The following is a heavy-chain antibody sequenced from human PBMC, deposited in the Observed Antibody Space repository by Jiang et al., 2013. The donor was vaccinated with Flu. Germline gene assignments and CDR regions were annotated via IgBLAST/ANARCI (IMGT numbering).Heavy chain of an antibody. D-gene: IGHD6-19*01. CDR3: AREGWSLQWLAFDY. V-gene: IGHV1-18*01. CDR1: GYTFTSYG. Sequence: EVKKDLGPSVKVSCKASGYTFTSYGISWVRQAPGQGLEWMGWISAYNGNTNYAQKLQGRVTMTTDTSTSTAYMELRSLRSDDTAVYYCAREGWSLQWLAFDYWGQGTLVTVSS. CDR2: ISAYNGNT. J-gene: IGHJ4*02.